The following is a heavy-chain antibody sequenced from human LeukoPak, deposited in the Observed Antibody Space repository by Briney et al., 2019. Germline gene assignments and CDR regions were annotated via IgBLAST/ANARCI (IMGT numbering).Heavy chain of an antibody. V-gene: IGHV4-59*01. CDR2: IYYSGST. CDR1: GGSISSYY. D-gene: IGHD2-2*01. Sequence: SETLSLTCTVSGGSISSYYWSWIRQPPGKGLEWIGYIYYSGSTNYNPSLKSRVTIAVDTSKNQFSLKLSSVTAADTAVYYCARHPRYCSSTSCYDAFDIWGQGTMVTVSS. J-gene: IGHJ3*02. CDR3: ARHPRYCSSTSCYDAFDI.